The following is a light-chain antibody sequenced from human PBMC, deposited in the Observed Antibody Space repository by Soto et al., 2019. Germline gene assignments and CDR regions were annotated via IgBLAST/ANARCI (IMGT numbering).Light chain of an antibody. J-gene: IGKJ4*01. CDR1: QGVTRW. CDR3: QQANTYPLT. CDR2: TAS. V-gene: IGKV1-12*01. Sequence: DIQLTQSPSSVSASIGDRVTMTCRASQGVTRWLAWYQQKPGKVPKLLIYTASTLQIGVPSRFSASGFGTDFTLTISSLQPEDFATYYCQQANTYPLTFGGGTKVEIK.